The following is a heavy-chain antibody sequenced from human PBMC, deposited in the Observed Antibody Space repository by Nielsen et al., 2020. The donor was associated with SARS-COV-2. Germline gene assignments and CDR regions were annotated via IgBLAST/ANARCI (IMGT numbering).Heavy chain of an antibody. CDR3: ARDQSPLDIVVVPAAENAFDI. CDR2: ISWNSGSI. J-gene: IGHJ3*02. CDR1: GFTFDDYA. D-gene: IGHD2-2*03. Sequence: SLKISCAASGFTFDDYAMHWVRQAPGKGLEWVSGISWNSGSIGYADSVKGRFTISRDNAKNSLYLQMNSLRAEDTAVYYCARDQSPLDIVVVPAAENAFDIWGQGTMVTVSS. V-gene: IGHV3-9*01.